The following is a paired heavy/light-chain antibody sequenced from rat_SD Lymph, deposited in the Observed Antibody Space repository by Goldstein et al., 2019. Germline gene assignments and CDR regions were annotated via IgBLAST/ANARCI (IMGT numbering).Heavy chain of an antibody. CDR1: GFSLTSYN. Sequence: QVQLKESGPGLVQPSQTLSLTCTVSGFSLTSYNVHWIRHPTGKGLEWMGIIWTGGSTDYNSALKSRLSISRDTSKSQVFLKMNSLQTEDIATYYCARDNYGYTYGVMDAWGQGASVTVSS. CDR3: ARDNYGYTYGVMDA. V-gene: IGHV2-30*01. CDR2: IWTGGST. J-gene: IGHJ4*01. D-gene: IGHD1-11*01.
Light chain of an antibody. CDR3: QQSNSWPYT. J-gene: IGKJ2-3*01. Sequence: DIMLTQSPATLSVTPGESISLSCRASQSISTNLHWYQQKPNESPRVLIKYASQTISGIPSRFSGSGSGTDFTLNINRVEPEDFSVYYCQQSNSWPYTFGAGTKLELK. V-gene: IGKV5S5*01. CDR1: QSISTN. CDR2: YAS.